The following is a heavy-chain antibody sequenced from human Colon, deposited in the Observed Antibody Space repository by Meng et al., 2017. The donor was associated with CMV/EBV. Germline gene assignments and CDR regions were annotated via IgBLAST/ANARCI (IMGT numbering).Heavy chain of an antibody. CDR1: GYTFSDYY. CDR2: IDPSGGSA. J-gene: IGHJ1*01. CDR3: ARSHSTSQRYFQH. V-gene: IGHV1-46*01. Sequence: ASVKVSCKPSGYTFSDYYVNWVRQAPGQGPEWMGIIDPSGGSAGYPQKFQGRITMTRDTSTSTVYMELSGLRSEDTATYYCARSHSTSQRYFQHWGQGTRDTVSS. D-gene: IGHD2-2*01.